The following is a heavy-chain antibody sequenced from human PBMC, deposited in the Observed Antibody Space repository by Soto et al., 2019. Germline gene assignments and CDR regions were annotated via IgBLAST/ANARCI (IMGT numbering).Heavy chain of an antibody. CDR1: GFTVGNNY. CDR2: IYSGGRT. CDR3: AAMAVAAPR. Sequence: EVQLVESGGGLVQPGGSLRLSCAASGFTVGNNYMNWVRQAPGKGLEWVSVIYSGGRTDYADSVKGRFTISRDSSNNTLFLQMNILRADETAIYYCAAMAVAAPRCGQGTLVTVSS. V-gene: IGHV3-66*01. D-gene: IGHD6-19*01. J-gene: IGHJ4*02.